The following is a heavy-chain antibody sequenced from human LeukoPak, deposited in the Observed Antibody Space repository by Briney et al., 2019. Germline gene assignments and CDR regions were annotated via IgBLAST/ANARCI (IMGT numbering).Heavy chain of an antibody. J-gene: IGHJ4*02. CDR3: ASGDYGDPPLNY. CDR2: IIPIFGTA. D-gene: IGHD4/OR15-4a*01. Sequence: SVKVSCKASGGTFSSYVISWVRQPPGQGLEWMGGIIPIFGTAKYALKFQGRVTITADESTRTTYMELSRLRSDDTAVYYCASGDYGDPPLNYWGQGTLVTVSS. V-gene: IGHV1-69*13. CDR1: GGTFSSYV.